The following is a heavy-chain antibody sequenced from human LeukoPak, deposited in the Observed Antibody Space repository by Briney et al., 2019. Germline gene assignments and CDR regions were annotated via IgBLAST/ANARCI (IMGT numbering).Heavy chain of an antibody. CDR2: IYYSGST. J-gene: IGHJ3*02. CDR3: ARGDYYYDSTDLGAFDI. V-gene: IGHV4-59*01. CDR1: GGSMTSYY. Sequence: SETLSLTCTVSGGSMTSYYWSWIRQPPGHGLEWIGYIYYSGSTNSNSSLKSRVTISVDTSKSQFSLNLTSVTAADTAVYYCARGDYYYDSTDLGAFDIWGQGTMVTVSS. D-gene: IGHD3-22*01.